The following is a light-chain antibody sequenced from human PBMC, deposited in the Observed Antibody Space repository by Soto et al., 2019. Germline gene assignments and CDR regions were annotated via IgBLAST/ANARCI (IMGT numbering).Light chain of an antibody. CDR2: WAS. V-gene: IGKV4-1*01. CDR1: QSVLYSSNSKNY. J-gene: IGKJ2*01. Sequence: DIVMTQSPDSLAVSLGERATINCKSSQSVLYSSNSKNYLTWYQQKPGQPPKLLIYWASTRESGVPDRFSGSGSGTDFTLTISGLQAEDVGVYYCQQYYSSPPTFGQGTKLEIK. CDR3: QQYYSSPPT.